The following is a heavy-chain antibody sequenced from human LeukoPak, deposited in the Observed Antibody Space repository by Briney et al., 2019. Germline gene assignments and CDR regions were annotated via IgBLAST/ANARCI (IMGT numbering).Heavy chain of an antibody. J-gene: IGHJ4*02. CDR3: ARVSSGWPLDY. Sequence: PGGSLRLSCAVSGLTFSSYWMSWVRQAPGKGLEWVAGIKHDGSEKHYVDSVKGRFTISRDNAKNSLYLQMNSLRAEDTAVYYCARVSSGWPLDYWGQGTLVTVSS. V-gene: IGHV3-7*01. CDR1: GLTFSSYW. D-gene: IGHD6-19*01. CDR2: IKHDGSEK.